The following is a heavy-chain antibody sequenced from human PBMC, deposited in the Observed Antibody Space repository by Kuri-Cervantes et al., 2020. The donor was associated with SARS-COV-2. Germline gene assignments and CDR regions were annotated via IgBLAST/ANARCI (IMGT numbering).Heavy chain of an antibody. D-gene: IGHD2-15*01. CDR2: IYYSGST. CDR1: GGPISSSSYY. Sequence: SQTLSLTCTVTGGPISSSSYYWGWIRQHPGRRLEWIRRIYYSGSTYYNPSLKSPVTISVNTTKNHSTLKLSSLTAADKAVYYCARSPPCRFTSVYYFDYWGQGTLVTVSS. CDR3: ARSPPCRFTSVYYFDY. J-gene: IGHJ4*02. V-gene: IGHV4-39*02.